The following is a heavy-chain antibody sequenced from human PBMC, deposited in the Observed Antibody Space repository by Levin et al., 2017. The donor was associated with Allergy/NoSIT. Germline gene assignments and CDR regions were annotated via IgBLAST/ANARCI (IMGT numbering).Heavy chain of an antibody. D-gene: IGHD2-15*01. J-gene: IGHJ1*01. Sequence: QAGGSLRLSCTDSGSSISIYAFHWVRLAPGKGLEWVALISYDAGTKYYVDSVKGRFTISRDNFKNTVYLELNSLKPEDTGLYYCARDREHGSFLLPHHWGQGTLVTVSS. CDR2: ISYDAGTK. CDR1: GSSISIYA. CDR3: ARDREHGSFLLPHH. V-gene: IGHV3-30*04.